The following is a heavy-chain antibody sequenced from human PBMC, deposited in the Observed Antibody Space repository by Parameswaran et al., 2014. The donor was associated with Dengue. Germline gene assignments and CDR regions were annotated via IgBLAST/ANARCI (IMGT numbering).Heavy chain of an antibody. CDR3: ARSLNSSGWYGY. CDR2: IKQDGSEK. J-gene: IGHJ4*02. V-gene: IGHV3-7*01. Sequence: WIRQPPGKGLEWVANIKQDGSEKYYVDSVKGRFTISRDNAKNSLYLQMNSLRAEDTAVYYCARSLNSSGWYGYWGQGTLVTVSS. D-gene: IGHD6-19*01.